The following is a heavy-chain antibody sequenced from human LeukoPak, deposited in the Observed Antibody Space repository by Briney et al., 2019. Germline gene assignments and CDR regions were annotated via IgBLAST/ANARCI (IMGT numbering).Heavy chain of an antibody. V-gene: IGHV4-38-2*01. CDR2: VHHSGST. D-gene: IGHD4/OR15-4a*01. CDR1: GFSISNNYW. J-gene: IGHJ4*02. CDR3: AREPAGRGAVDY. Sequence: SETLSLTCAVSGFSISNNYWWHWIRQPPGKGLEWIGTVHHSGSTYYNPSLKSRVTISVDTPKNQFSLKLTSVTAADTAVHYCAREPAGRGAVDYWGQGTLVTVSS.